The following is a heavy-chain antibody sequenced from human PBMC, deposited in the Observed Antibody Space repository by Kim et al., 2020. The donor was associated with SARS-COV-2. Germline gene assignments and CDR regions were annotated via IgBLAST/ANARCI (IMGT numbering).Heavy chain of an antibody. CDR2: IYYSGST. CDR3: ARHFTIFGVVGSLFDY. J-gene: IGHJ4*02. Sequence: SETLSLTCTVSGGSISSSSYYWGWIRQPPGKGLDWIGSIYYSGSTYYNPSLKSRVTISVDTSKNQFSLKLSSVTAADTAIYYCARHFTIFGVVGSLFDYWGQGTLVTVSS. V-gene: IGHV4-39*01. CDR1: GGSISSSSYY. D-gene: IGHD3-3*01.